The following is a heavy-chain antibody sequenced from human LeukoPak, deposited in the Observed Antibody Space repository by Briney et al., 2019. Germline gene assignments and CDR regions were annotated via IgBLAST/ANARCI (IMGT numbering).Heavy chain of an antibody. J-gene: IGHJ4*02. D-gene: IGHD3-10*01. V-gene: IGHV1-3*03. CDR2: INAGNGNT. CDR3: ARDRSMVRGVIMYYFDY. Sequence: ASVKVSCKASGYTFISYAMHWVRQAPGQRLEWMGWINAGNGNTKYSQEFQGRVTITRDTSASTAYMELSSLRSEDMAVYYCARDRSMVRGVIMYYFDYWGQGTLVTVSS. CDR1: GYTFISYA.